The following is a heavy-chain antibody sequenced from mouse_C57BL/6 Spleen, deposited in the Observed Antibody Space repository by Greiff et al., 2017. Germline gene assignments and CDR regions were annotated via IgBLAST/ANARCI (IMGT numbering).Heavy chain of an antibody. CDR3: ARGSSGYLYYFDY. CDR2: IYPSDSET. Sequence: VQLQQSGPELVKPGASVKISCKASGYTFTSYWMDWVKQRPGQGLEWIGNIYPSDSETHYNQKFKDKATLTVDKSSSTAYMQLSSLTSEDSAVYYCARGSSGYLYYFDYWGQGTTLTVSS. V-gene: IGHV1-61*01. D-gene: IGHD3-2*02. CDR1: GYTFTSYW. J-gene: IGHJ2*01.